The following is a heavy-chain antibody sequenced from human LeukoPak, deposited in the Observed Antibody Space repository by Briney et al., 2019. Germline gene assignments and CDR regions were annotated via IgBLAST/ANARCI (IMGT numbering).Heavy chain of an antibody. V-gene: IGHV4-39*01. D-gene: IGHD5-24*01. Sequence: GSLRLSCAASGFTFSSYSMNWVRQPPGKGLEWIGSIYYSGSTYYNPSLKSRVTISVDTSKNQFSLKLSSVTAADTAVYYCARGSTRWLQPRYFDYWGQGTLVTVSS. CDR2: IYYSGST. J-gene: IGHJ4*02. CDR1: GFTFSSYSMN. CDR3: ARGSTRWLQPRYFDY.